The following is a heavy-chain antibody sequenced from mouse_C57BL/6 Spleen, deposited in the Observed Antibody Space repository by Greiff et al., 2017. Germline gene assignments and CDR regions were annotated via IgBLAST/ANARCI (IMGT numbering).Heavy chain of an antibody. CDR3: SKYAMDY. CDR1: GFTFSDYG. Sequence: EVKLQESGGGLVKPGGSLKLSCAASGFTFSDYGMHWVRQAPEKGLEWVAYISSGSSTIYYADTVKGRFTISRHHAKNTLFLQITSLGSDYTAIYYCSKYAMDYWGQGTSVTVSS. J-gene: IGHJ4*01. V-gene: IGHV5-17*01. CDR2: ISSGSSTI.